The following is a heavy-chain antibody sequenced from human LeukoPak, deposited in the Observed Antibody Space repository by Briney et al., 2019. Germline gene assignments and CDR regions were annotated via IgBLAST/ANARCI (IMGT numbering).Heavy chain of an antibody. CDR1: GYTFTSYG. CDR2: INTYNGNT. D-gene: IGHD6-13*01. CDR3: AFIGRIASPANYMDV. J-gene: IGHJ6*03. V-gene: IGHV1-18*01. Sequence: AASVKVSCKASGYTFTSYGISWVRQAPGQGLEWMGWINTYNGNTNYAQKLQGRVTMTTDTSTSTAYMDLRSLRSDDTAVYYCAFIGRIASPANYMDVWGKGTRSPSP.